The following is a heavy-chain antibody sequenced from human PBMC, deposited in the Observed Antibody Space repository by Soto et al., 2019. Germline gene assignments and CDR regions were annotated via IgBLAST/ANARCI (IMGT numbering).Heavy chain of an antibody. D-gene: IGHD6-25*01. CDR3: ASSGARSTDYFDY. CDR1: GGSISSGGSY. V-gene: IGHV4-31*03. J-gene: IGHJ4*02. CDR2: IYYSGRT. Sequence: QVQLQESGPGLVKPSQTLSLTCTVSGGSISSGGSYWSWIRQHPGKGLEWIGYIYYSGRTYYNPSLKSRVTISVDTSKNQFSLKLSSVTAADTAVYYCASSGARSTDYFDYWGQGTLVTVSS.